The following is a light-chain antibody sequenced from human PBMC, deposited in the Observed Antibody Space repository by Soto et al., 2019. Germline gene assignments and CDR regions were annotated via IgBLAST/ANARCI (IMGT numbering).Light chain of an antibody. CDR3: QQYGDLPT. V-gene: IGKV3-20*01. J-gene: IGKJ1*01. Sequence: IVLTQSPGTLPLSPGERATLSCRASQSVSNNQLAWYQHQPGQAPRLLVSGPSSRATGIPDRFSGSGSGTDFTLTISRLEPEDFAVYYCQQYGDLPTFGQGTKVDIK. CDR1: QSVSNNQ. CDR2: GPS.